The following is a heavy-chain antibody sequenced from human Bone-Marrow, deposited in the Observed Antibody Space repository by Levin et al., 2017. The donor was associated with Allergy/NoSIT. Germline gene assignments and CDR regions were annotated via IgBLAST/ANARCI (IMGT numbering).Heavy chain of an antibody. J-gene: IGHJ6*02. V-gene: IGHV3-15*07. CDR3: TTDPPDYYDSSGSSYFGMDV. CDR2: IRSNADGGTT. Sequence: GGSLRLSCAASGFTFTNAWMNWVRQAPGKGLEWVGRIRSNADGGTTDYAAPVQGRFTISRDDSKNTLFLQMNSLKTEDTATYYCTTDPPDYYDSSGSSYFGMDVWGQGTTVTVSS. D-gene: IGHD3-22*01. CDR1: GFTFTNAW.